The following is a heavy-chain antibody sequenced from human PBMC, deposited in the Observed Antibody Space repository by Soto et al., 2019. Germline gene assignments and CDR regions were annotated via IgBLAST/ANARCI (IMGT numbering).Heavy chain of an antibody. Sequence: ASVKVSCKASGYTFIRYGITWVRLTPGQGLEWMGWISGYNDYTTYAQKFQDRVTMTRDTSTSTVYMELTSLRSEDTAAYYCARDYPLFCLNSNCYLRSDDDYYAMDVWGQGTTVTVSS. D-gene: IGHD1-1*01. CDR2: ISGYNDYT. V-gene: IGHV1-18*01. CDR3: ARDYPLFCLNSNCYLRSDDDYYAMDV. J-gene: IGHJ6*02. CDR1: GYTFIRYG.